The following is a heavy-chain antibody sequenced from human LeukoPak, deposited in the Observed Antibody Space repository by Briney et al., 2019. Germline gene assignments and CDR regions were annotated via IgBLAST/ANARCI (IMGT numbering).Heavy chain of an antibody. CDR1: GYTFTGYY. D-gene: IGHD2-8*01. Sequence: GASVKVSCRASGYTFTGYYMHWVRQAPGQGLEWMGWINPNSGDTNYAQKFQGRVTVTRDTSISTAYMELSRLESDDTAVYYCARARTWDCWGQGTLVTVSS. CDR2: INPNSGDT. V-gene: IGHV1-2*02. J-gene: IGHJ4*02. CDR3: ARARTWDC.